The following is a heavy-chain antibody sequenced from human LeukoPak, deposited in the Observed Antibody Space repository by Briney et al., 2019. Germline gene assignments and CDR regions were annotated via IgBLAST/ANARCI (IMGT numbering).Heavy chain of an antibody. CDR1: GYTFTSYD. Sequence: GASVKVSCKASGYTFTSYDINWVRQATGQGLEWMGWMNPNSGNTGYAQKFQGRVTMTRNTSISTAYMELSSLRSEDTAVYYCARGLSGFWSGYRYYYYYMDVWGKGTTVTVSS. V-gene: IGHV1-8*01. J-gene: IGHJ6*03. D-gene: IGHD3-3*01. CDR3: ARGLSGFWSGYRYYYYYMDV. CDR2: MNPNSGNT.